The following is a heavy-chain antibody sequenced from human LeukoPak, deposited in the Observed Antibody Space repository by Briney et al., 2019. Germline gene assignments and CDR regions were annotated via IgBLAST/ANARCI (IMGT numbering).Heavy chain of an antibody. Sequence: SETLSLTCTVSGGSISSYYWSWIRQPPGKGLEWIGFIYYSGNTDYNSSLKSRVTISVVTSKNQFSLKLRSVTAADTAVYYCARSRIAGLFAYWGQGTLVTVSS. CDR3: ARSRIAGLFAY. CDR1: GGSISSYY. J-gene: IGHJ4*02. CDR2: IYYSGNT. D-gene: IGHD2-15*01. V-gene: IGHV4-59*01.